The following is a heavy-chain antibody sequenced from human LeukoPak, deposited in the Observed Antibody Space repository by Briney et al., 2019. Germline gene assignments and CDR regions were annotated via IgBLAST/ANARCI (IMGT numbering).Heavy chain of an antibody. CDR2: IKQDGSEK. CDR3: ARGFGMPDY. Sequence: GGSLRLSCAASGFTFSSYAMSWVRQAPGKGLEWVANIKQDGSEKYYVDSVKGRFTISRDNAKNSLYLQMNSLRAEDTAVYYCARGFGMPDYWGQGTLVTVSS. D-gene: IGHD2-2*01. J-gene: IGHJ4*02. V-gene: IGHV3-7*01. CDR1: GFTFSSYA.